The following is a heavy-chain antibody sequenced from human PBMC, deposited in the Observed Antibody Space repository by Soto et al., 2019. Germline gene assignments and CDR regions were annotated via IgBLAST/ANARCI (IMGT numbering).Heavy chain of an antibody. D-gene: IGHD3-16*01. CDR1: GYTFTSYY. CDR3: ASLRRVSYYYYGMDV. V-gene: IGHV1-46*01. CDR2: INPSGGST. Sequence: GASVKVSCKASGYTFTSYYMHWVRQAPGQGLEWMGIINPSGGSTSYAQKFQGRVTMTRDTSTSTVYMELSSLRSEDTAVYYCASLRRVSYYYYGMDVWGQGTTVTVSS. J-gene: IGHJ6*02.